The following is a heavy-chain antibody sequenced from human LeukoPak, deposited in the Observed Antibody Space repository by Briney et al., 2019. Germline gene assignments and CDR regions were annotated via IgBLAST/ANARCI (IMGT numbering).Heavy chain of an antibody. D-gene: IGHD3-22*01. CDR3: ARVYYNSLGYAFDV. Sequence: GGSLRLSCAASGFTFNNYAMSWVRQAPGKGLEWVSVITGLSDNIDYAESVKGRFTISRDNAKNSLYLQMDSLRAEDTALYYCARVYYNSLGYAFDVWGQGTMVSVTS. CDR2: ITGLSDNI. CDR1: GFTFNNYA. J-gene: IGHJ3*01. V-gene: IGHV3-23*01.